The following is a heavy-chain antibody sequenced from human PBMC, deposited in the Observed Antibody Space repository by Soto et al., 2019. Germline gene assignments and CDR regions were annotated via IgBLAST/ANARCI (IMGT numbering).Heavy chain of an antibody. J-gene: IGHJ4*02. Sequence: PSETLSLTCTVSGGSISSYYWSWIRQPPGKGLEWIGYIYFTGSTNYNPSLKSRVIISVDTSKIQFSLKLSSVTAADTAVYYCARGREYYDSSGYHYYFDYWGQGTLVTVSS. CDR1: GGSISSYY. D-gene: IGHD3-22*01. CDR2: IYFTGST. V-gene: IGHV4-59*01. CDR3: ARGREYYDSSGYHYYFDY.